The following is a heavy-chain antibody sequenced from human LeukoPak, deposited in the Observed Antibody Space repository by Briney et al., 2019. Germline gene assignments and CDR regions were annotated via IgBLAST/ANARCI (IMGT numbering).Heavy chain of an antibody. V-gene: IGHV4-59*01. CDR2: IYSSGST. CDR1: GDSISGNY. Sequence: PSETLSLTCTVSGDSISGNYWSWIRQPPGKGLEWIGYIYSSGSTKYNPSLKSRVTISVDTSNNQFSLKLSSVTAADTAVYYCARTRHSGSLDYWGQGTLVTVSS. D-gene: IGHD3-10*01. CDR3: ARTRHSGSLDY. J-gene: IGHJ4*02.